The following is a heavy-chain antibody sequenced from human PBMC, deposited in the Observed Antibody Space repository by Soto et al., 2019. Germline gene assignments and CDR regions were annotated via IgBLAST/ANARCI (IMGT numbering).Heavy chain of an antibody. CDR1: GGSITSGGYF. CDR3: AKREDSSRFGGLDI. D-gene: IGHD3-3*01. CDR2: VRSTGGT. V-gene: IGHV4-39*01. J-gene: IGHJ6*02. Sequence: SETLSLTCTVSGGSITSGGYFWDWFRQPPGKGLEWIGTVRSTGGTYYSPSLRSRVTISVDTSKNLFSLKMTSASATDTAVYLCAKREDSSRFGGLDIWGQGTAVT.